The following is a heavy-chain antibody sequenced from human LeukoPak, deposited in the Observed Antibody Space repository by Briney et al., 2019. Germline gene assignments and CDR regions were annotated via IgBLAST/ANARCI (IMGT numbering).Heavy chain of an antibody. J-gene: IGHJ5*02. CDR2: IYHSGST. V-gene: IGHV4-30-2*01. Sequence: SQTLSLTCAVSGGSISSGGYSWSWIRQPPGKGLEWIGYIYHSGSTYYNPSLKSRVTISVDRSKNQFSLKLSSVTAADTAVYYCARGVDTAMVTNNWFDPWGQGTLVTVSS. CDR3: ARGVDTAMVTNNWFDP. CDR1: GGSISSGGYS. D-gene: IGHD5-18*01.